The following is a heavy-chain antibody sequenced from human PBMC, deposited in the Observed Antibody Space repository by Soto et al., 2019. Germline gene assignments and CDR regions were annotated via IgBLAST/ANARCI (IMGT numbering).Heavy chain of an antibody. CDR1: GYTFTSYG. J-gene: IGHJ4*02. V-gene: IGHV1-18*01. CDR2: ISAYNGNT. D-gene: IGHD3-3*01. Sequence: ASVKVSCKASGYTFTSYGISWVRQAPGQGLEWMGWISAYNGNTNYAQKLQGRVTMTTDTSTSTAYMELRSLRSDDTAVYYCARDDYDFWSGSPGRAQMDYWGQGTLVTVSS. CDR3: ARDDYDFWSGSPGRAQMDY.